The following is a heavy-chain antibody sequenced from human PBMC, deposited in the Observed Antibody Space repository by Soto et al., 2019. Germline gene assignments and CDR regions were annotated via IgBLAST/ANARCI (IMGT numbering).Heavy chain of an antibody. D-gene: IGHD3-16*01. V-gene: IGHV3-21*01. J-gene: IGHJ6*02. CDR1: GFTFSSYS. CDR2: ISSSSSYI. Sequence: GGSLRLSCAASGFTFSSYSMNWVRQAPGKGLEWVSSISSSSSYIYYADSVKGRFTISRDNAKNSLYLQMNSLRAEDTAVYYCARDWAHYYYYGMDVWGQGTTVTVSS. CDR3: ARDWAHYYYYGMDV.